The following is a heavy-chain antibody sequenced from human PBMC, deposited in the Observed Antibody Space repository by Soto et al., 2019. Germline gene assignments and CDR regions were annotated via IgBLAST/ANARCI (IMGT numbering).Heavy chain of an antibody. D-gene: IGHD6-6*01. CDR3: ARDTYSSSGYYGMDV. CDR1: GFTFSSYS. CDR2: ISSSSTI. J-gene: IGHJ6*02. Sequence: PGGSLRLSCAASGFTFSSYSMNWVRQAPGKGLEWVSYISSSSTIYYADSVKGRFTISRDNAKNSLYLQMNSLRDEDTAVYYCARDTYSSSGYYGMDVWGQGTTVTVAS. V-gene: IGHV3-48*02.